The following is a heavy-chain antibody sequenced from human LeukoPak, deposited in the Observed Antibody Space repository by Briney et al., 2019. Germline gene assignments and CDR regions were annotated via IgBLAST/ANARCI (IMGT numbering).Heavy chain of an antibody. Sequence: PSGTLSLTCAVSGGSISRSNWWSWVRQPPGKGLEWIGEIYHSGSTNYNPSLKSRVTMSVDTSKNQFSLKLSSVTAADTAVYYCVRDGYSGHDALWGQGTLVTVSS. D-gene: IGHD5-12*01. V-gene: IGHV4-4*02. CDR1: GGSISRSNW. J-gene: IGHJ4*02. CDR3: VRDGYSGHDAL. CDR2: IYHSGST.